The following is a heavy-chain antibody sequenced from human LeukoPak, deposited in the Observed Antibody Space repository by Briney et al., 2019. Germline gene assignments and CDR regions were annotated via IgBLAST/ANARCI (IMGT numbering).Heavy chain of an antibody. CDR1: GGTFSSYA. Sequence: ASVKVSCKASGGTFSSYAISWVRQAPGQGLEWMGRIIPILGIANYAQKFQGRVTMTTDTSTSTAYMELRSLRSDDTAVYYCARDVDTVGNWFDPWGQGILVTVSS. CDR3: ARDVDTVGNWFDP. J-gene: IGHJ5*02. D-gene: IGHD2-8*02. V-gene: IGHV1-69*04. CDR2: IIPILGIA.